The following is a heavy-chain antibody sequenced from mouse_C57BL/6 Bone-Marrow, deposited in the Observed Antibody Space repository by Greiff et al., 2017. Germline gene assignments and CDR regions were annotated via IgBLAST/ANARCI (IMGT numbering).Heavy chain of an antibody. D-gene: IGHD1-1*02. CDR3: ARWGSHWYFDV. CDR1: GYTFTSYG. J-gene: IGHJ1*03. V-gene: IGHV1-81*01. Sequence: QVHVKQSGAELARPGASVKLSCKASGYTFTSYGISWVKQSTGPGLEWIGEIYPRSGNTYYNEKFKGKATLTADKSYSTAYMELRSLTSEDSAVYFCARWGSHWYFDVWGTGTTVTVSA. CDR2: IYPRSGNT.